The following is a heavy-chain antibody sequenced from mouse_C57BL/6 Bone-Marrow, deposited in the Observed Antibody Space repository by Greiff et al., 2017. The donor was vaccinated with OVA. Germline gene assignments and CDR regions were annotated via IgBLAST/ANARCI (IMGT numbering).Heavy chain of an antibody. Sequence: QVQLQQSGAELARPGASVKLSCKASGYTFTSYGISWVKQRTGQGLEWIGEIYTRSGNTYYNEKFKGKATLTADKSSSTAYMELRSLTSEDSAVYFCARQDAPFDYFDYWGQGTTLTVSS. CDR3: ARQDAPFDYFDY. V-gene: IGHV1-81*01. CDR1: GYTFTSYG. J-gene: IGHJ2*01. CDR2: IYTRSGNT.